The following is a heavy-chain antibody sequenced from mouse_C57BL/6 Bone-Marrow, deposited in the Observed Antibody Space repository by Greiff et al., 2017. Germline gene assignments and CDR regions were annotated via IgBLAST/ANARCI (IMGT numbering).Heavy chain of an antibody. V-gene: IGHV1-81*01. CDR2: IYPRSGNT. CDR1: GYTFTSYG. Sequence: QVQLQQSGAELARPGASVKLSCKASGYTFTSYGISWVKQRPGQGLEWIGEIYPRSGNTYYNEKFKGKATLTADKSSSTAYMELRSLTSEDSAVYFCARSVRLLAWFAYWGQGTLVSVSA. CDR3: ARSVRLLAWFAY. D-gene: IGHD2-3*01. J-gene: IGHJ3*01.